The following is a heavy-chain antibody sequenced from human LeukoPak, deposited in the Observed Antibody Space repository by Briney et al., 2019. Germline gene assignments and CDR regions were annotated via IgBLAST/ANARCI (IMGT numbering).Heavy chain of an antibody. CDR2: IYYSGST. CDR3: ARSSEGRYYYDSSGFSYYYYYMDV. D-gene: IGHD3-22*01. J-gene: IGHJ6*03. CDR1: GGSISSSSYY. Sequence: SETLSLTCTVSGGSISSSSYYWGWIRQPPGRGLEWIGSIYYSGSTYYNPSLRSRVTISVDTSKNQFSLKLSSVTAADTAVYYCARSSEGRYYYDSSGFSYYYYYMDVWGKGTTVTISS. V-gene: IGHV4-39*07.